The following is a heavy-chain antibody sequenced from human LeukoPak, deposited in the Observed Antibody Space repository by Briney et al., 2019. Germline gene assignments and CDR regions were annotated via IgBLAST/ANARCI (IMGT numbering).Heavy chain of an antibody. CDR1: GFTVSSNY. D-gene: IGHD2-2*01. Sequence: PGGSLRLSCAASGFTVSSNYMSWVRQAPGKGQEWVSVIYSGGSTYYADSVKGRFTISRDNSKNTLYLQMNSLRAEDTAVYYCARERYCSSTSCRRDAFDIWGQGTMVTVSS. CDR2: IYSGGST. CDR3: ARERYCSSTSCRRDAFDI. V-gene: IGHV3-53*01. J-gene: IGHJ3*02.